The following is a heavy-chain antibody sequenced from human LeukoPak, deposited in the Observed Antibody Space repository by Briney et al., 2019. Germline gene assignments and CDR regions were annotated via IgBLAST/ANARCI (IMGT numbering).Heavy chain of an antibody. J-gene: IGHJ6*03. V-gene: IGHV3-23*01. D-gene: IGHD2-2*01. CDR2: ISGSGGST. CDR1: GFTFSSYA. Sequence: GGSLSLSCAASGFTFSSYAMSWVRQAPGKGLEWVSGISGSGGSTYYADSVKGRFTISRDNSKNTLYLQMNSLRAEDTAVYYCAKDRRWGSTSLYYMDVWGNVTTVTVSS. CDR3: AKDRRWGSTSLYYMDV.